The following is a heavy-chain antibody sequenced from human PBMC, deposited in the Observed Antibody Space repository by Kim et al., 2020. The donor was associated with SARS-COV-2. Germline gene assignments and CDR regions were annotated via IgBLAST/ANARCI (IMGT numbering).Heavy chain of an antibody. CDR2: T. D-gene: IGHD1-20*01. V-gene: IGHV4-4*02. Sequence: TNYYPTLKSRATISVDKSKNQFALKLSSVTAADTAVYYCARAITGPFDYWGQGTLVTVSS. J-gene: IGHJ4*02. CDR3: ARAITGPFDY.